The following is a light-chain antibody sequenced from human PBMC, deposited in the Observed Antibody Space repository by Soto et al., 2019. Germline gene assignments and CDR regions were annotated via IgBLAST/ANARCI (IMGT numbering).Light chain of an antibody. Sequence: QSALTQPASVSGSLGQSITISCSGTSSDVGSYIFVSWYQQHPGKAPKLMIYEATKRPSGVSNRFSGSKSGNMASLTISGLQAEDEADYYCCSYAGSSAVIFGGGTQLTVL. CDR3: CSYAGSSAVI. V-gene: IGLV2-23*01. CDR2: EAT. J-gene: IGLJ7*01. CDR1: SSDVGSYIF.